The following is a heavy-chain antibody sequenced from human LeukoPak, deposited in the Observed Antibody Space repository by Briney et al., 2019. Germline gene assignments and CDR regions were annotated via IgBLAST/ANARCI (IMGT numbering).Heavy chain of an antibody. J-gene: IGHJ4*02. D-gene: IGHD3-16*01. V-gene: IGHV3-53*05. CDR2: IYSGGST. Sequence: GGSLRLSCAASGFTVSSSYMSWVRQAPGKGLEWVSVIYSGGSTYYADSVKGRFTISRDNSKNTLYLQMNSLRAEDTAVYYCARESWGYYFDYWGQGTLVTVSS. CDR3: ARESWGYYFDY. CDR1: GFTVSSSY.